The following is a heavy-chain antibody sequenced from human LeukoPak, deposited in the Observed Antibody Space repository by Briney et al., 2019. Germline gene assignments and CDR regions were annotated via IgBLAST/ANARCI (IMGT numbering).Heavy chain of an antibody. CDR3: ARAYCSSTSCYSNY. D-gene: IGHD2-2*01. Sequence: ASVKVSCNASGYTFTGYYMHWVRQAPGQGLEWMGWINPNSGGTNYAQKFQGRVTMTRDTSISTAYMELSRLRSDDTAVYYCARAYCSSTSCYSNYWGQGTPVTVSS. V-gene: IGHV1-2*02. CDR1: GYTFTGYY. J-gene: IGHJ4*02. CDR2: INPNSGGT.